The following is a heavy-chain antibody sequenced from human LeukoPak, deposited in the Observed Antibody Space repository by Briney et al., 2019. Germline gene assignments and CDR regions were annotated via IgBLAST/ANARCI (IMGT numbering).Heavy chain of an antibody. Sequence: SETLSLTCTLSGGSISSSSYYWGWIRQPPGKGLEWIVSIYYSGSTYYNPSLKSRVTISVDTSKNQFSLKLSSVTAADTAVYYCARQLGYCSSTSCYADKVDYWGQGTLVTVSS. J-gene: IGHJ4*02. D-gene: IGHD2-2*01. CDR1: GGSISSSSYY. V-gene: IGHV4-39*01. CDR3: ARQLGYCSSTSCYADKVDY. CDR2: IYYSGST.